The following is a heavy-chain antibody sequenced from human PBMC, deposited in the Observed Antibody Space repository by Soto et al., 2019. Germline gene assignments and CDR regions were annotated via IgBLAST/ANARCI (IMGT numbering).Heavy chain of an antibody. D-gene: IGHD1-26*01. J-gene: IGHJ6*02. CDR1: GFTFSSYG. V-gene: IGHV3-30*18. CDR3: AKDVVVGATPGLGDYYYYYGMDV. CDR2: ISYDGSNK. Sequence: QVQLVESGGGVVQPGRSLRLSCAASGFTFSSYGMHWVRQAPGKGLEWVAGISYDGSNKYYADAVKGRFTISRDNSKNTLDLQMNSLRAEDPAVYYCAKDVVVGATPGLGDYYYYYGMDVWGQGTTVTVSS.